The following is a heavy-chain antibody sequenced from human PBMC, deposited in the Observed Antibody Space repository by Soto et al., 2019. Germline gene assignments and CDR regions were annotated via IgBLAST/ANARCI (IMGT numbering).Heavy chain of an antibody. CDR1: GYTFTNYE. CDR3: ARIASSGSLNWFDP. Sequence: ASVKVSCKASGYTFTNYEINWVRQATGQGLEWMGWMNPGSGNTGYAHKFQGRVTMTRNISISTAYMELSRLGSDDTPLYYCARIASSGSLNWFDPWGQVTLGTVSS. V-gene: IGHV1-8*01. J-gene: IGHJ5*02. D-gene: IGHD3-10*01. CDR2: MNPGSGNT.